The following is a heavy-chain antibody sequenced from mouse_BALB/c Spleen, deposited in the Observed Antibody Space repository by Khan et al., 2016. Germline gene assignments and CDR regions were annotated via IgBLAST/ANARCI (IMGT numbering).Heavy chain of an antibody. CDR3: TRRGWFAD. Sequence: EVKLEESGGGLVQPGGSMKLSCVASGFTFSNYWMNWVRQSPEKGLEWVAEIRLKSNNYATHYAESVKGRFTISRDDSKSSVYLQMNNLRAEDTGIYYCTRRGWFADWGQGTLVTVSA. CDR1: GFTFSNYW. CDR2: IRLKSNNYAT. J-gene: IGHJ3*01. V-gene: IGHV6-6*02.